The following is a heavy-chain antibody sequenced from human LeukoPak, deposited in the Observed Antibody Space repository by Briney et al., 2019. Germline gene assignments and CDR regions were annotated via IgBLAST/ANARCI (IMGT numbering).Heavy chain of an antibody. CDR2: ISSSGSGGNT. CDR1: GFICSDYA. J-gene: IGHJ2*01. Sequence: PGGSLRLSWTASGFICSDYAMSWARQPAGGGLEWGAGISSSGSGGNTYYADSVKGRFTISRDTSKNILFLQMNTLRAEDTAIYYCAKDRTVGASYWYFDLWGRGTLVTVSS. D-gene: IGHD1-26*01. V-gene: IGHV3-23*01. CDR3: AKDRTVGASYWYFDL.